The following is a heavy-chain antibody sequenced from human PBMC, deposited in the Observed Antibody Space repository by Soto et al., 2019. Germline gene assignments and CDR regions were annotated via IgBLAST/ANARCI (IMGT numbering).Heavy chain of an antibody. V-gene: IGHV4-59*11. D-gene: IGHD3-22*01. CDR2: IYYSGST. CDR3: ARDRGYYDSSGYYYDDAFDI. Sequence: PSETLSLTCTVSGGSISSHYWSWIRQPPGKGLEWIGYIYYSGSTNYNPSLKSRVTISVDTSKNQFSLKLSSVTAADTAVYYCARDRGYYDSSGYYYDDAFDIWGQGTMVTVSS. CDR1: GGSISSHY. J-gene: IGHJ3*02.